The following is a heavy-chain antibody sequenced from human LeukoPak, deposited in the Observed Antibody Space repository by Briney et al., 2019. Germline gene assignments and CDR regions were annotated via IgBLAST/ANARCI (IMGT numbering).Heavy chain of an antibody. D-gene: IGHD2-2*01. Sequence: GGSLRLSCAASGFIFSSYWMHWVRQAPGKGLVWVPRINSDGSSTSYADSVKGRFTISRDNAKNTLYLQMNSLRAEDTAVYYCARRVVVPAAPYYFDYWGQGTLVTVSS. CDR2: INSDGSST. V-gene: IGHV3-74*01. CDR3: ARRVVVPAAPYYFDY. CDR1: GFIFSSYW. J-gene: IGHJ4*02.